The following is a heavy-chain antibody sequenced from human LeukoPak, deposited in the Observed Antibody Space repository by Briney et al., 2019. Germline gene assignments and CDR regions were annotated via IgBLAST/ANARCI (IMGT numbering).Heavy chain of an antibody. J-gene: IGHJ3*02. Sequence: GGSLRLSCAASGFTFDDYGMSWVRQAPGKGLEWVSGINWNGGSTGYADSVKGRFTISRDNAKNSLYLQMNSLRAEDTAFYYCARKRGYCSITSCYKGAFDIWGQGTMVAVSS. CDR3: ARKRGYCSITSCYKGAFDI. CDR2: INWNGGST. V-gene: IGHV3-20*04. D-gene: IGHD2-2*02. CDR1: GFTFDDYG.